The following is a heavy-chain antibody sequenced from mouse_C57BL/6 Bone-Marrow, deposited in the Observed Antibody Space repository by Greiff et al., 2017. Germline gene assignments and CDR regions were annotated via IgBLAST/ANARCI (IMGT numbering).Heavy chain of an antibody. CDR2: IDPENGDT. D-gene: IGHD1-1*01. V-gene: IGHV14-4*01. CDR1: GFNIKDDY. J-gene: IGHJ3*01. Sequence: VQLQQSGAELVRPGASVKLSCTASGFNIKDDYMHWVKQRPEQGLEWIGWIDPENGDTEYASKFQGKATITADTSSNTAYLQLSSLTSKDTAVCYCTRSYYEAYWGQGTLVTVSA. CDR3: TRSYYEAY.